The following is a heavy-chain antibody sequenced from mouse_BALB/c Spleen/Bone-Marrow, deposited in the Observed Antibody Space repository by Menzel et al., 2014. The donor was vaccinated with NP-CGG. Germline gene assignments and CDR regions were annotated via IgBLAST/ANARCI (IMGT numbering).Heavy chain of an antibody. CDR1: GYSITSGYS. D-gene: IGHD2-3*01. CDR2: IHYSGST. Sequence: DVKLVESGPDLVKPSQSLSLTCTVTGYSITSGYSWHWIRPFPGNKLEWMGYIHYSGSTNYNPSLKSRISITRDTSKNQFFLQLNSVTTEDTATYYCARDDGYYALFDYWGQGTTLTVSS. J-gene: IGHJ2*01. CDR3: ARDDGYYALFDY. V-gene: IGHV3-1*02.